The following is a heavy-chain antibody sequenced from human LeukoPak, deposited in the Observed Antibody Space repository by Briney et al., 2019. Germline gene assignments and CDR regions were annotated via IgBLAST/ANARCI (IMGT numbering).Heavy chain of an antibody. Sequence: ASVKVSCKASGYIFTSYGVSWVRQAPGQGLEWMGWISAYNGNTNYPQKLQGRVTMTTDTSTNTAYMELRSLTSDDTAVYYCARDSPSSSSSLWFDYWGRGTLVTVSS. CDR1: GYIFTSYG. J-gene: IGHJ4*02. D-gene: IGHD6-13*01. V-gene: IGHV1-18*01. CDR3: ARDSPSSSSSLWFDY. CDR2: ISAYNGNT.